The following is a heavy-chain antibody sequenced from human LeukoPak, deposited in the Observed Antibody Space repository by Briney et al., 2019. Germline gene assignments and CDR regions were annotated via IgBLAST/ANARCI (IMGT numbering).Heavy chain of an antibody. CDR1: GFAFSTYS. D-gene: IGHD3-22*01. V-gene: IGHV3-21*01. Sequence: PGGSLRLSCAASGFAFSTYSRNWVRQPPGKGLEWVASISLSSASIYYADSVKGRFTISRYNAQNSLHLQMDSLRAEDTAVYYCTKHITTDATTPFYYGMDVWGQGTTVTVSS. CDR3: TKHITTDATTPFYYGMDV. CDR2: ISLSSASI. J-gene: IGHJ6*02.